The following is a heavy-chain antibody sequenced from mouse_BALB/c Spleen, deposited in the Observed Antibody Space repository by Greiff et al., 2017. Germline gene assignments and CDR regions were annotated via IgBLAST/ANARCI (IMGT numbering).Heavy chain of an antibody. Sequence: EVQRVESGGGLVQPGGSLKLSCAASGFTFSSYGMSWVRQTPDKRLELVATINSNGGSTYYPDSVKGRFTISRDNAKNTLYLQMSSLKSEDTAMYCCARDQLGLHFDYWGQGTTLTVSS. CDR2: INSNGGST. CDR1: GFTFSSYG. CDR3: ARDQLGLHFDY. V-gene: IGHV5-6-3*01. D-gene: IGHD4-1*02. J-gene: IGHJ2*01.